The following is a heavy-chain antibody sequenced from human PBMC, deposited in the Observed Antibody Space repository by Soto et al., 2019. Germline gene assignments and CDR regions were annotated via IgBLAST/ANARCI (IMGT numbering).Heavy chain of an antibody. CDR3: ATGDGGSFYFYGMDV. D-gene: IGHD1-26*01. CDR1: GGTLSRYA. J-gene: IGHJ6*02. CDR2: ISPLFGPA. V-gene: IGHV1-69*06. Sequence: ASVKVSCKASGGTLSRYATSWVRQAPGQGLEWLGGISPLFGPANYAQKFRGRVTITADKSTSTAYMELSSLRSEDTAVYYCATGDGGSFYFYGMDVWGQGTTVTVSS.